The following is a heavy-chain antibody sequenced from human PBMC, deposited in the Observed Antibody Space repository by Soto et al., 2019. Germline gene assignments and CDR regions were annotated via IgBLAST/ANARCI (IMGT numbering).Heavy chain of an antibody. CDR2: IYYSGST. CDR3: ARQSYCTNGVCPMPLDY. J-gene: IGHJ4*02. Sequence: PSETLSLTCTVSGGSISSGGYYWSWIRQHPGKGLEWIGYIYYSGSTYYNPSLKSRVTISVDTSKNQFSLKLSSVTAADTAVYYCARQSYCTNGVCPMPLDYWGQGTLVTVSS. CDR1: GGSISSGGYY. V-gene: IGHV4-31*03. D-gene: IGHD2-8*01.